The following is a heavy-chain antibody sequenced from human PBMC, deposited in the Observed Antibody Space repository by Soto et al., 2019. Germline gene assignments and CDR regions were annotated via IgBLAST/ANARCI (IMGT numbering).Heavy chain of an antibody. V-gene: IGHV4-39*02. CDR1: GGSISSSSYY. D-gene: IGHD3-3*01. CDR2: IYYSGST. Sequence: LSLTCTVSGGSISSSSYYWGWIRQPPGKGLEWIGSIYYSGSTYYADSVKGRFTISRDNSKNTLYLRMNSLRPEDTAVYYCARDFWSGYYGSGSHHGMDVWGQGTTVTVSS. J-gene: IGHJ6*02. CDR3: ARDFWSGYYGSGSHHGMDV.